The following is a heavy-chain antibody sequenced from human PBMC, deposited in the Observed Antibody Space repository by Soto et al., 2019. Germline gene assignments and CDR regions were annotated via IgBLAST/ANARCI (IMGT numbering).Heavy chain of an antibody. J-gene: IGHJ4*02. CDR3: VRNSPIGSTFSGNDAIDY. D-gene: IGHD5-12*01. CDR1: SGTVRDEI. V-gene: IGHV1-69*02. Sequence: PVKVYLKRSSGTVRDEIFTLVGPVPGKRLEWMGRVIPLLDIAVYAQKFQGRVTITADKSTSTAYMEMNSLRSEDTAVYYFVRNSPIGSTFSGNDAIDYWGQGTLVTSPQ. CDR2: VIPLLDIA.